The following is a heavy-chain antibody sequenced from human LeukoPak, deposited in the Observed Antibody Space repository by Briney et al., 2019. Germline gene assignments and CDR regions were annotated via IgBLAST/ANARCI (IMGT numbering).Heavy chain of an antibody. Sequence: GGSLRLSCAASGFNLSSYSMNWVRQAPGKGLEWVSAISGSGGSTYYADSVKGRFTISRDNSKNTLYLQMNSLRAEDTAVYYCAKESGYLTVIDPWGQGTLVTVSS. CDR2: ISGSGGST. CDR3: AKESGYLTVIDP. CDR1: GFNLSSYS. D-gene: IGHD3-3*01. J-gene: IGHJ5*02. V-gene: IGHV3-23*01.